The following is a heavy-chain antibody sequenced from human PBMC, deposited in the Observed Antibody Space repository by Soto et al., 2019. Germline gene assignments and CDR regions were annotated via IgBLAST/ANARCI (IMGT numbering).Heavy chain of an antibody. V-gene: IGHV4-59*01. CDR3: ARGGGFYDSSGYYYSSFDY. CDR2: IYYSGST. D-gene: IGHD3-22*01. Sequence: PSETLSLTCTVSGGSISSYYWSWIRQPPGKGLEWIGYIYYSGSTNYNPSLKSRVTISVDTSKNQFSLKLSSVTAADTAVYYCARGGGFYDSSGYYYSSFDYWGQGTLVTVSS. CDR1: GGSISSYY. J-gene: IGHJ4*02.